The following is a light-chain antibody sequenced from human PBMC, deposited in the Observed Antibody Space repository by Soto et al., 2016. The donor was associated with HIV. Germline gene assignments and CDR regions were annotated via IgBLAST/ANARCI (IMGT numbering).Light chain of an antibody. CDR2: DDS. Sequence: SYELTQSPSVSVAPGNTARITCGGNNIGSESVHWYQQKLGQAPVLVVYDDSDRPSGIPERFSGSNSGNTATLTISRVEVGDEADYYCQVWYSSRYPVVFGGGTKLTVL. J-gene: IGLJ2*01. V-gene: IGLV3-21*01. CDR1: NIGSES. CDR3: QVWYSSRYPVV.